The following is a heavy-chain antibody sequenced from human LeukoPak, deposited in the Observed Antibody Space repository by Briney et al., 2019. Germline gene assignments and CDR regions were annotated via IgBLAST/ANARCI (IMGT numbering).Heavy chain of an antibody. J-gene: IGHJ4*02. D-gene: IGHD6-13*01. CDR1: GNYW. CDR3: ARDGAAAVPR. CDR2: INGDGSWT. Sequence: GGSLRLSCAASGNYWMHWVRQAPGKGLVWVSHINGDGSWTTYANSVKGRFTISRDNSKNTLYLQMNNLRAEDTAVYYCARDGAAAVPRWGQGTLVTVSS. V-gene: IGHV3-74*01.